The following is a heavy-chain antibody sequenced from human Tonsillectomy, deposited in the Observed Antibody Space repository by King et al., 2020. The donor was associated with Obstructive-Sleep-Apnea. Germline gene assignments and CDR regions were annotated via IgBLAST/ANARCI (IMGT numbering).Heavy chain of an antibody. CDR1: GGSISSGGYY. CDR3: ARDYYGSGAGYYYYGMDV. D-gene: IGHD3-10*01. Sequence: QLQESGPGLVKPSQTLSLTCTVSGGSISSGGYYWIWIRQHPGKGLEWIGYIYSSGSTYYNPSLKSRVTISVDTSKNQFSLQLSSVTAADTAVYYCARDYYGSGAGYYYYGMDVWGQGTTVTVSS. J-gene: IGHJ6*02. CDR2: IYSSGST. V-gene: IGHV4-31*03.